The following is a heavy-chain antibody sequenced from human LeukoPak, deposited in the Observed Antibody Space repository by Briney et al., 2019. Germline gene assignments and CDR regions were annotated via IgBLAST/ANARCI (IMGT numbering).Heavy chain of an antibody. J-gene: IGHJ5*02. D-gene: IGHD6-13*01. V-gene: IGHV1-69*05. CDR1: GGTFSSYA. CDR2: IIPIFGTA. Sequence: SVKVSCKASGGTFSSYAISWVRQPPGQGLEWMGGIIPIFGTANYAQKFQGRVTITTDESTSTAYMELSSLRSEDTAVYYCARESWAAGTRWFDPWGQGTLVTVSS. CDR3: ARESWAAGTRWFDP.